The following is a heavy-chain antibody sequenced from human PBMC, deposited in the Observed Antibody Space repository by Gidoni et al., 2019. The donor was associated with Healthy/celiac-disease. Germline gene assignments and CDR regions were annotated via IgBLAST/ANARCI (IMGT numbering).Heavy chain of an antibody. V-gene: IGHV1-2*02. J-gene: IGHJ5*02. CDR2: INPNSGGT. CDR1: GYTFTGYY. CDR3: ARGVIAAAGTGRWFDP. Sequence: QVQLVQSGAEVKKPGASVKVSCKASGYTFTGYYMHWVRQAPGQGLEWMGWINPNSGGTNYAQKFQGRVTMTRDTSISTAYMELSRLRSDDTAVYYCARGVIAAAGTGRWFDPWGQGTLVTVSS. D-gene: IGHD6-13*01.